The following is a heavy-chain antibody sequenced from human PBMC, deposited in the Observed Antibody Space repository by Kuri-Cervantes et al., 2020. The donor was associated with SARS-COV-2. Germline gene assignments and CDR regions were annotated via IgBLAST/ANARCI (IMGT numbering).Heavy chain of an antibody. V-gene: IGHV3-30-3*01. CDR1: GFSFRSYA. CDR3: ARDPPNYLDSRGGLDY. Sequence: GGSLRLSCAASGFSFRSYAVHWVRQAPGKGLEWVAVISFDGNNKYHADSVKGRFTISRDNSKNTLYPQTNSLRVDDTAIYYCARDPPNYLDSRGGLDYWGQGTLVTVSS. J-gene: IGHJ4*02. CDR2: ISFDGNNK. D-gene: IGHD3-22*01.